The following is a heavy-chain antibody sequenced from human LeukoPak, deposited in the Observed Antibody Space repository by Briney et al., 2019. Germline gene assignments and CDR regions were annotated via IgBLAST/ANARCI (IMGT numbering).Heavy chain of an antibody. CDR2: IYPGDSDT. J-gene: IGHJ4*02. V-gene: IGHV5-51*01. Sequence: GESLKISCKGSGYSFTSYWIGWVRQMPGKGLGWVGIIYPGDSDTRYSPSFQGQVTISADKSISTAYLQWSSLKASDTAMYYCARLICSSTSGYGGYFDYWGQGTLVTVSS. CDR1: GYSFTSYW. CDR3: ARLICSSTSGYGGYFDY. D-gene: IGHD2-2*01.